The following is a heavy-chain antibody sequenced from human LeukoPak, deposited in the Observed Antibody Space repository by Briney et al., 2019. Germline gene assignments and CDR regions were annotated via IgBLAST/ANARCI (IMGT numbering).Heavy chain of an antibody. J-gene: IGHJ4*02. D-gene: IGHD5-12*01. Sequence: SETLSLTCTVFGGSISSGSYYWSWIRQPAGKGLEWIGRIYTSGNTNYNPSLKSRVTISVDTSKNQFSLKLSSVTAADTAVYYCARGTVDIEYWGQGTLVTVSS. CDR2: IYTSGNT. V-gene: IGHV4-61*02. CDR1: GGSISSGSYY. CDR3: ARGTVDIEY.